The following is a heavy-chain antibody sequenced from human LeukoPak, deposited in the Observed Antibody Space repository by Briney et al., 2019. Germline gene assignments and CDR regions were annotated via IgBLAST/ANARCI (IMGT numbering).Heavy chain of an antibody. CDR1: GYTLTELS. Sequence: ASVKVSCKVSGYTLTELSMHWVRQAPGKGREWMGGFDPEDGETIYAQKFQGRVTMTEDTSTDTAYMELSSLRSEDTAVYYCATVWGGVGELLSPVYYYYGMDVWGKGTTVTVSS. V-gene: IGHV1-24*01. D-gene: IGHD3-10*01. CDR3: ATVWGGVGELLSPVYYYYGMDV. J-gene: IGHJ6*04. CDR2: FDPEDGET.